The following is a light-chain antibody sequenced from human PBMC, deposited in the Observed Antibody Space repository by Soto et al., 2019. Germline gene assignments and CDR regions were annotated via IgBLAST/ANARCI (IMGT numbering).Light chain of an antibody. Sequence: EIVLTQSPATLSLSLGERATLSCRASQNIGTYLVWYQQKPGQAPRLLIYDASKRATGIPDRFSGSGYGTDFTLTVSRLAPEDCALYYCQQRSSWPRGFGGGTKVEIK. J-gene: IGKJ4*01. CDR3: QQRSSWPRG. CDR1: QNIGTY. V-gene: IGKV3-11*01. CDR2: DAS.